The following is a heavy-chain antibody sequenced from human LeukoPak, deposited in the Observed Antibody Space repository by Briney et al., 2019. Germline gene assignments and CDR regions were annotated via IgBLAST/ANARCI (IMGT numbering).Heavy chain of an antibody. CDR3: AKVRAPITVTEGMDD. D-gene: IGHD4-17*01. CDR1: GFTFSIYA. Sequence: PGRSLRLSCAASGFTFSIYAMHWVRQAPGKGLEGVAVVSFDGSNKYYADSVKGRITISRDNSRNTVYLQMNSLRAEDTAVYYCAKVRAPITVTEGMDDWGQGTTVTVSS. J-gene: IGHJ6*02. V-gene: IGHV3-30*04. CDR2: VSFDGSNK.